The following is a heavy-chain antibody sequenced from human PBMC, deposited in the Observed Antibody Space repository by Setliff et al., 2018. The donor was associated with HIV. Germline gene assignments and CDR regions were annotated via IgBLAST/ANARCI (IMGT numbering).Heavy chain of an antibody. Sequence: TSETLSLTCTVSRGSISRHYWTWIRQPPGKGLEWIGYISHSGKTDYNSSLKNRVTLSVDTSNHQFSLKMTSVTAADTAVYYCARAGDYYDSRNYLTRGPTAFDIWGQGTMVTVSS. J-gene: IGHJ3*02. D-gene: IGHD3-22*01. CDR1: RGSISRHY. CDR2: ISHSGKT. CDR3: ARAGDYYDSRNYLTRGPTAFDI. V-gene: IGHV4-59*11.